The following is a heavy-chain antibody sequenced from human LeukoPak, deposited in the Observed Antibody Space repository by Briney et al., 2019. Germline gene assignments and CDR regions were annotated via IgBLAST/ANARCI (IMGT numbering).Heavy chain of an antibody. CDR3: AREDCSSTSCHGFMDV. V-gene: IGHV4-30-4*08. D-gene: IGHD2-2*01. J-gene: IGHJ6*03. CDR1: GGSISSGDYY. Sequence: SETLSLTCTVSGGSISSGDYYWSWIRRPPGKGLEWIGYIYYSGSTYYNPSLKSRVTISVDTSKNQFSLKLSSVTAADTAVYYCAREDCSSTSCHGFMDVWGKGTTVTVSS. CDR2: IYYSGST.